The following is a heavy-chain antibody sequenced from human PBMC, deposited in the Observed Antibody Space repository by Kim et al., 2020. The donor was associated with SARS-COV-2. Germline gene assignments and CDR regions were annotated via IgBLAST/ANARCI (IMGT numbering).Heavy chain of an antibody. CDR3: ARVRYNWNDGIGY. D-gene: IGHD1-20*01. V-gene: IGHV3-21*01. J-gene: IGHJ4*02. Sequence: YADSVKGRFTISRDNAKNSLYLQMNSLRAEDTAVYYCARVRYNWNDGIGYWGQGTLVTVSS.